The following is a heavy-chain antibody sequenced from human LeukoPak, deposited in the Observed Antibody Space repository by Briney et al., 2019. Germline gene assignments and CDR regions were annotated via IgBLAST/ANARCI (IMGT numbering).Heavy chain of an antibody. J-gene: IGHJ4*02. CDR2: INGGNGNT. CDR1: GYTFTNYA. CDR3: ARWNYGDYTDVY. D-gene: IGHD4-17*01. V-gene: IGHV1-3*01. Sequence: GASVNVSCKASGYTFTNYAMHWVRQAPGQRLEWMGWINGGNGNTKYSQKLQGRVTITRDTSANTAYMELSSLRSEDTAVYFCARWNYGDYTDVYWGQGTLVTVSS.